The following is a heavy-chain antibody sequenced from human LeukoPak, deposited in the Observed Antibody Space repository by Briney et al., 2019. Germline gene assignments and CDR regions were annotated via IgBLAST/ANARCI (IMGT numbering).Heavy chain of an antibody. V-gene: IGHV4-31*11. CDR3: ARAPVATPSEFDY. D-gene: IGHD5-12*01. CDR2: ISYGGNT. J-gene: IGHJ4*02. Sequence: SQTLSLTCAVSGDSISSGGYWWSWIRQRPGKGPEWIGYISYGGNTYYNPSLKSRVAISADTPKNQFSLKLSSTTAADTAVYYCARAPVATPSEFDYWGQGTLVTVSS. CDR1: GDSISSGGYW.